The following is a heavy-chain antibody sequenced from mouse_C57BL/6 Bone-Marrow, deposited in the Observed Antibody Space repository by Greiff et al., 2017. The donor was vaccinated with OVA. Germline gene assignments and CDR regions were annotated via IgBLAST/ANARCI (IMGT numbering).Heavy chain of an antibody. CDR1: GYAFSSSW. CDR2: IYPGDGDT. CDR3: ARLPLRRRVDY. Sequence: LQESGPELVKPGASVKISCKASGYAFSSSWMNWVKQRPGKGLEWIGRIYPGDGDTNYNGKFKGKATLTADKSSSTAYMQLSSLTSEDSAVYFCARLPLRRRVDYWGQGTTLTVSS. J-gene: IGHJ2*01. D-gene: IGHD1-2*01. V-gene: IGHV1-82*01.